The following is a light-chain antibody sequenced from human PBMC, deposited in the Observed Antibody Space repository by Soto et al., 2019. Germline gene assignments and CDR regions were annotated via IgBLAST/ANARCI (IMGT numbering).Light chain of an antibody. J-gene: IGKJ1*01. CDR1: QGISSY. CDR2: AAS. CDR3: QQYNNWPRT. V-gene: IGKV1-9*01. Sequence: IQLTQSPSSLSASVGDRVTITCRASQGISSYLAWYQQKPGKAPKLLIYAASTLQSGVPSRFSGSGSGTEFTLTISSLQSEDFAVYYCQQYNNWPRTFGQGTKV.